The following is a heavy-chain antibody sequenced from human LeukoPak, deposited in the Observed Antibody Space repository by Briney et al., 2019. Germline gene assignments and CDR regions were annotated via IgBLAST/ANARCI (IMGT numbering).Heavy chain of an antibody. CDR3: ARARGSDSSGYYSFDY. D-gene: IGHD3-22*01. J-gene: IGHJ4*02. Sequence: ASVKVSCKASGGTFSSYAISWVRQAPGQGLEWMGGIIPIFGTANYAQEFQGRVTITTDESTSTAYMELSSLRSEDTAVYYCARARGSDSSGYYSFDYWGQGTLVTVSS. CDR1: GGTFSSYA. V-gene: IGHV1-69*05. CDR2: IIPIFGTA.